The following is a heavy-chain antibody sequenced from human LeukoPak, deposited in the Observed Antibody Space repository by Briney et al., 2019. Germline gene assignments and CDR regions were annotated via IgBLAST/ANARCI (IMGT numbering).Heavy chain of an antibody. CDR1: GGSISSSSYY. CDR2: IYYSGST. Sequence: KPSETLSLTCTVSGGSISSSSYYWGWIRQPPGKGLEWIGSIYYSGSTYYNPSLKSRVTISVDTSKNQFSLKLSSVTAADTAVYYCARRDYYDSSGPTWGQGTLVTVSS. D-gene: IGHD3-22*01. CDR3: ARRDYYDSSGPT. V-gene: IGHV4-39*01. J-gene: IGHJ5*02.